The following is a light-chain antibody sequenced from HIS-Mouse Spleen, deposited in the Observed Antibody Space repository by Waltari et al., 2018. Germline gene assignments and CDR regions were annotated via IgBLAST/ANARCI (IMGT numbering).Light chain of an antibody. J-gene: IGLJ3*02. V-gene: IGLV2-14*01. CDR3: SSYTSSSWV. CDR2: EVS. Sequence: QSALTQPASVSGSPGPSITISCTGTSSDVGGYNYVSWYQQHPGKAPKPSIYEVSTRPAWGSNRFSGSKSGNTASLTISGLQAEDEADYYCSSYTSSSWVFGGGTKLTVL. CDR1: SSDVGGYNY.